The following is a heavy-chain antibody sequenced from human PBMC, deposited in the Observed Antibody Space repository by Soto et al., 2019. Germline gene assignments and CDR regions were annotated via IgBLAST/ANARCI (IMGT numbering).Heavy chain of an antibody. CDR3: ARDMYRFLEGMDV. CDR1: GGSISSGGYY. D-gene: IGHD3-3*01. J-gene: IGHJ6*02. CDR2: IYYSGST. V-gene: IGHV4-31*03. Sequence: SETLSLTCTVSGGSISSGGYYWSWIRQHPGKGLEWIGYIYYSGSTYYNPSLKSRVTISVDTSKNQFSLKLSSVTAADTAVYYCARDMYRFLEGMDVWGQGTTVTRLL.